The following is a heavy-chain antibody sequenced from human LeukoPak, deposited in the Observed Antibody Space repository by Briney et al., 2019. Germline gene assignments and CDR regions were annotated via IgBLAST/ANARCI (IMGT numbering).Heavy chain of an antibody. Sequence: PGGSLRLSCAASGFTFSDYYMSWIRQAPGKGLEWVSYISSSGSTIYYADSVKGRFTISRDNAKNSLYLQMNSLRAEDTAVYYCAREACGGDCYSWFDPWGQGTLVTVSS. D-gene: IGHD2-21*02. J-gene: IGHJ5*02. CDR2: ISSSGSTI. V-gene: IGHV3-11*04. CDR3: AREACGGDCYSWFDP. CDR1: GFTFSDYY.